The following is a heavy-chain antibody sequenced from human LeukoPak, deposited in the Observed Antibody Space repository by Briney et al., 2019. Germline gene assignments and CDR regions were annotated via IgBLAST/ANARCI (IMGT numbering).Heavy chain of an antibody. D-gene: IGHD2-15*01. CDR2: IRQDGSDK. J-gene: IGHJ4*02. CDR3: ARDRDCGDGGCYPHFDY. CDR1: GFTFGSYD. V-gene: IGHV3-7*01. Sequence: GGSLRLSCTASGFTFGSYDMNWVRQAPGKGLEWVANIRQDGSDKYYMDSVKGRFTISRDNAKNSLSLQMNSLRVEDTAVYYCARDRDCGDGGCYPHFDYWGQGVRVTVSS.